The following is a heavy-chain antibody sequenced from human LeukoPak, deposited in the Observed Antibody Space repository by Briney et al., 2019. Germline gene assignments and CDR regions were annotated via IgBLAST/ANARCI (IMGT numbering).Heavy chain of an antibody. CDR1: GFTFRIYA. CDR2: IGENTIFT. V-gene: IGHV3-21*01. CDR3: ARDHLLFSY. Sequence: PGGSLRLSCAASGFTFRIYAISWVRQAPGKGLEWVSVIGENTIFTYYADSVKGRFTISRDNAKNSLYLQMNSLRAEDTAVYYCARDHLLFSYWGQGTLVTVSS. J-gene: IGHJ4*02.